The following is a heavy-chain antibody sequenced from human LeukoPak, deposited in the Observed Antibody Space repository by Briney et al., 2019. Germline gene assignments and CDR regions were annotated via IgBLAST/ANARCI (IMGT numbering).Heavy chain of an antibody. CDR1: GYTFTSHG. Sequence: ASVKVSCKAAGYTFTSHGFIWLRQAPGQGLEWMGWITVNNGYTKYAQELQGRVTMTTDTSTSTAYMELRSLRSDDTAVYYCAKVHCISTNCNHIWTYFDYWGQGTLVTVSS. V-gene: IGHV1-18*01. CDR3: AKVHCISTNCNHIWTYFDY. CDR2: ITVNNGYT. D-gene: IGHD2-2*01. J-gene: IGHJ4*02.